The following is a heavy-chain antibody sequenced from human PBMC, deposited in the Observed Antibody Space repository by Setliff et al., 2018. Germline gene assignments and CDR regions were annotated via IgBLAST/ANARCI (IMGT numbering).Heavy chain of an antibody. CDR1: GYDFTNHY. CDR2: MDPKNGDT. V-gene: IGHV1-18*04. Sequence: ASVKVSCKASGYDFTNHYLHWLRQAPGQGPEWMGWMDPKNGDTTYAQKFQGRVTMTTDTSTSTAYMELRSLRSDDTAVYYCARVGMGRPWNRGAGDYWGQGTLVTVSS. CDR3: ARVGMGRPWNRGAGDY. J-gene: IGHJ4*02. D-gene: IGHD1-26*01.